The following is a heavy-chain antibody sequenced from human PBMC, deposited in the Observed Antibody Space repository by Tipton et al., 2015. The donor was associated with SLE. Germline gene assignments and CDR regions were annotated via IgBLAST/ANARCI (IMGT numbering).Heavy chain of an antibody. Sequence: LRLSCSVSGGSISRHYWSWIRKPPGKRLEWIGSLYHTGTSGYNPSLKSRVTISVDTSKRQFSLRLSSVTAADTAVYYCARGFVTTSRVWNGFDIWGQGTLVNVSS. V-gene: IGHV4-59*11. D-gene: IGHD1-14*01. CDR1: GGSISRHY. CDR3: ARGFVTTSRVWNGFDI. J-gene: IGHJ3*02. CDR2: LYHTGTS.